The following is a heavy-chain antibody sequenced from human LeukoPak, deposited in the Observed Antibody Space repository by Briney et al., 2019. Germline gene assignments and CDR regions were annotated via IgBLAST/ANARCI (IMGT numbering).Heavy chain of an antibody. D-gene: IGHD5-18*01. CDR3: AKSLLSADTAMVYFDI. CDR1: GFTFDDYA. Sequence: GRSLRLSCAASGFTFDDYAMHWVRQAPGEGLEWVSGISWDSGSIGYADSVKGRFTISRDNAKNSLYLQMNSLRAEDTALYYCAKSLLSADTAMVYFDIWGQRKMVTVPS. CDR2: ISWDSGSI. V-gene: IGHV3-9*01. J-gene: IGHJ3*02.